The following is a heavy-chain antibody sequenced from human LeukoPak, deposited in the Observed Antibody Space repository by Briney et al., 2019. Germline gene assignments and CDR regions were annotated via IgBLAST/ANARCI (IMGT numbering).Heavy chain of an antibody. CDR3: ARGVSGWTGYYFDY. D-gene: IGHD6-19*01. CDR1: GGSISSYY. CDR2: IYYSGST. J-gene: IGHJ4*02. V-gene: IGHV4-59*01. Sequence: SETLSLTCTVSGGSISSYYWSWIRQPPGKGLEWIGYIYYSGSTNYNPSLKSRVTISVDTSKNQFSLKLSSVTAADTAVYYCARGVSGWTGYYFDYWGQGTLVTVSS.